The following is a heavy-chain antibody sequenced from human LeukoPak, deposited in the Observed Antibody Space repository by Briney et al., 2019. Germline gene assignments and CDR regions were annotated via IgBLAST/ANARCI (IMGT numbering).Heavy chain of an antibody. J-gene: IGHJ5*02. CDR2: IYHSGST. V-gene: IGHV4-30-2*01. CDR3: ASSTITIFGVVQENWFDP. Sequence: SETLSLTCTVSGGSISSGGYYWSWIRQPPGKGLEWIGYIYHSGSTYYNPSLKSRVTISVDRSKNQISLKLSSVTAADTAVYYCASSTITIFGVVQENWFDPWGQGTLVTVSS. CDR1: GGSISSGGYY. D-gene: IGHD3-3*01.